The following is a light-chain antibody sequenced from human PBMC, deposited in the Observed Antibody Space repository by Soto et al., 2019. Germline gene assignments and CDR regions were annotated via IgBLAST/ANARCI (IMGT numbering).Light chain of an antibody. CDR3: QQYNNWPSLT. V-gene: IGKV3-15*01. CDR1: QSVSSN. J-gene: IGKJ5*01. Sequence: EIGLTQSPGTLSLSPGEGATLSCRASQSVSSNLAWYQQKPGQAPRLLIYGASTRATGIPARFSGSGSGTEFTLTISSLQSEDFAVYYCQQYNNWPSLTFGQGTRLEI. CDR2: GAS.